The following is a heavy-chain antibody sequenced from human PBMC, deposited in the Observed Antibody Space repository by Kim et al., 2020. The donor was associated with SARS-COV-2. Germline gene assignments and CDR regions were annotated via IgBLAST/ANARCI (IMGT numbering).Heavy chain of an antibody. CDR1: GFTFDDYT. D-gene: IGHD2-2*01. J-gene: IGHJ4*02. CDR3: AKDEDDCSSTSCYFDY. CDR2: ISWDGGST. Sequence: GGSLRLSCAASGFTFDDYTMHWVRQAPGKGLEWVSLISWDGGSTYYADSVKGRFTISRDNSKNSLYLQMNSLRTEDTALYYCAKDEDDCSSTSCYFDYWGQGTLVTVSS. V-gene: IGHV3-43*01.